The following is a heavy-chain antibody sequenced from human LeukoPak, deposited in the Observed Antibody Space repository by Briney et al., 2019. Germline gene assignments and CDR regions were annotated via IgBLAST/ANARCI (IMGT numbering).Heavy chain of an antibody. CDR1: GFTFSSFG. D-gene: IGHD3-22*01. V-gene: IGHV3-30*03. Sequence: GRSLRLSCAASGFTFSSFGMHWVRQAPGKGLEWVAVISYDGSNPYYADSVKGRFTISRDNSKNTLYLQMNSLRAEDTAVYYCARGAYYYEDWGQGTLVTVSS. CDR3: ARGAYYYED. CDR2: ISYDGSNP. J-gene: IGHJ4*02.